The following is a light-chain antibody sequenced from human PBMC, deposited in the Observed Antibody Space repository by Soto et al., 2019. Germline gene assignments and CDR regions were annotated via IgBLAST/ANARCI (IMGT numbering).Light chain of an antibody. CDR2: VVT. Sequence: QSALTQPRSVSGSPGQSVTISCTGTSSDVGGYNSVSWYQHHPGKAPKLMIYVVTKRPSGVPDRFSGSKSGNTASLTISGLQAEDEADYYCCSYAGSRVVFGGGTKLSVL. CDR1: SSDVGGYNS. J-gene: IGLJ2*01. V-gene: IGLV2-11*01. CDR3: CSYAGSRVV.